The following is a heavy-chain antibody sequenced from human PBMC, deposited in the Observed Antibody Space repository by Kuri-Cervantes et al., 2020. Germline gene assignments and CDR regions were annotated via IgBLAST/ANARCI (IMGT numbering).Heavy chain of an antibody. CDR1: GYTFTGYY. J-gene: IGHJ4*02. V-gene: IGHV1-2*02. CDR3: ARLPMGGGYCSSTSCYAHDY. D-gene: IGHD2-2*01. CDR2: INPNSGGT. Sequence: ASVKVSCKASGYTFTGYYMHWVRQAPGQGLEWMGWINPNSGGTNYAQKFQGRVTMTRDTSISTAYMELSRLRSDDTAVYYCARLPMGGGYCSSTSCYAHDYWGRGTLVTVSS.